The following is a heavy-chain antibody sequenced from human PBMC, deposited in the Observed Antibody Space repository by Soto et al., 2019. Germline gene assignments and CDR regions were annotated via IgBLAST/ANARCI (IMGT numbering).Heavy chain of an antibody. J-gene: IGHJ4*02. Sequence: TPAPPCTVSGDSISSYSWGWIRQPPGKGLEWIGNIHYNGNTKYSPSLKSRVTMSVDTSKNHFSLKLISVTTADTAVYFCAREGNLGRWIQPLDSWGQGTLVTVSS. V-gene: IGHV4-59*01. D-gene: IGHD2-2*03. CDR3: AREGNLGRWIQPLDS. CDR1: GDSISSYS. CDR2: IHYNGNT.